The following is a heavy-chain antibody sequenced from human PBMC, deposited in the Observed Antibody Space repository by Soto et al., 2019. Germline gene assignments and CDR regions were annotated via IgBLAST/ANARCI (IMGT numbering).Heavy chain of an antibody. V-gene: IGHV3-23*01. CDR1: GFTFSSYA. J-gene: IGHJ3*02. Sequence: GGSLRLSCAASGFTFSSYAMSWVRQAPGKGLEWVSAISGSGGSTYYADSVKGRFTISRDNSKNTLYLQMNSLRAEDTAVYYCASGGVITFGAFDAFDIWGQGTMVTVSS. CDR3: ASGGVITFGAFDAFDI. D-gene: IGHD3-16*01. CDR2: ISGSGGST.